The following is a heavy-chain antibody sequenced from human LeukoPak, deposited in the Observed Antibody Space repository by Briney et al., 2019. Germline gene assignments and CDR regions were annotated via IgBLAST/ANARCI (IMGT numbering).Heavy chain of an antibody. D-gene: IGHD6-19*01. Sequence: ASVKVSCKAAGYTFTDYYIHWVRQAPGQGLEWMGWISPNNGDSKYAQKFQGRVTMTRDTSISTAYMELSRLRSDDTAVYYCARVSGTGYSSGWYPYWGQGTLVTVSS. CDR3: ARVSGTGYSSGWYPY. CDR1: GYTFTDYY. J-gene: IGHJ4*02. CDR2: ISPNNGDS. V-gene: IGHV1-2*02.